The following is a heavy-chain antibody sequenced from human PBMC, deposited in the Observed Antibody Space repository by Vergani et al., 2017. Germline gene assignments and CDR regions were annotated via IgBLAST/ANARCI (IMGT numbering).Heavy chain of an antibody. J-gene: IGHJ3*02. CDR2: ITPIIGTA. D-gene: IGHD3-22*01. Sequence: QVQLVQSGAEVKKPGSSVKVSCKASGGTFSSYAISWVRQAPGQGLEWMGGITPIIGTANYAQKFQGRVTITADESTSTAYMELSSLRSEDTAVYYCARDRPGYYDSSGAEGAFDIWGQGTMVTVSS. CDR1: GGTFSSYA. CDR3: ARDRPGYYDSSGAEGAFDI. V-gene: IGHV1-69*01.